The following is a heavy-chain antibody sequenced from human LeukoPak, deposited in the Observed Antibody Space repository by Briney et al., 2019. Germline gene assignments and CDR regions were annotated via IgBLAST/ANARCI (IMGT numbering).Heavy chain of an antibody. Sequence: SETLSLTCTVSGGSISSYYWSWIRQPPGKGLEWIGYIYYSGGTNYNPSLKSRVTISVDTSKNQFSLKLSSVTAADTAVYYCARDETGDDAFDIWGQGTMVTVSS. CDR2: IYYSGGT. CDR3: ARDETGDDAFDI. D-gene: IGHD7-27*01. V-gene: IGHV4-59*01. CDR1: GGSISSYY. J-gene: IGHJ3*02.